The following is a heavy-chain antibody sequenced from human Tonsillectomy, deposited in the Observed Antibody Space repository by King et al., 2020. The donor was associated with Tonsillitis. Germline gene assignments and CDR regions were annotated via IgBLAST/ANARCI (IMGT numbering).Heavy chain of an antibody. CDR3: ARGGTGSGSYLSWCDP. CDR2: ISYTGST. Sequence: VQLQESGPGLVKPSETLSLTCTVSGGSISSSYWSWIRQPPGKGLEWSGDISYTGSTNYNPSLKSRVTISLDTSKNQFSLILSSVTAADTAVYYCARGGTGSGSYLSWCDPWGQGTLVTVSS. J-gene: IGHJ5*02. V-gene: IGHV4-59*01. D-gene: IGHD3-10*01. CDR1: GGSISSSY.